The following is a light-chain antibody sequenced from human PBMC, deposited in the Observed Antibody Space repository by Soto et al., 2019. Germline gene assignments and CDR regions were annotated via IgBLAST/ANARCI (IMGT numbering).Light chain of an antibody. Sequence: EIVLTQSPGTLSLSPGERATLSCWASQTVSYSYLAWYQQKPGQAPRLLIYGASIRVAGIPDRFSGSGSGTDFTLAISRLEPEDFALYYCQQYGTSPWTFGQGTKVEIK. CDR3: QQYGTSPWT. V-gene: IGKV3-20*01. J-gene: IGKJ1*01. CDR2: GAS. CDR1: QTVSYSY.